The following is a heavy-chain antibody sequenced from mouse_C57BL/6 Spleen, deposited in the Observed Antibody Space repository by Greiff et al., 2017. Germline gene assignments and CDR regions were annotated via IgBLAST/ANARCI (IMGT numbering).Heavy chain of an antibody. V-gene: IGHV1-42*01. CDR1: GYSFTGYY. J-gene: IGHJ2*01. Sequence: VQLQQSGPELVKLGASVKISCKASGYSFTGYYMNWVKQSPEKSLEWIGEINPSTGDTTYNPKFKGKATLTADKSSSTAYMQLNSLTSEDSDVDYCARSALWGSYYFDYWGQGTTLTVSS. CDR2: INPSTGDT. D-gene: IGHD1-1*02. CDR3: ARSALWGSYYFDY.